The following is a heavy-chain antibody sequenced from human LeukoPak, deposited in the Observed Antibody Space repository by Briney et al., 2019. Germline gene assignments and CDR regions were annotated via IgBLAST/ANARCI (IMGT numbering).Heavy chain of an antibody. Sequence: PGGSLRLSCAASGFTFSSHSMNWVRQVPGKGMEWVSYISASGDVKYYADSVKGRFTISRDNAKNALYFQMSSLRAEDSALYYCARSISAIFTWGQGTLVTVSS. CDR3: ARSISAIFT. CDR2: ISASGDVK. CDR1: GFTFSSHS. D-gene: IGHD3-3*01. J-gene: IGHJ5*02. V-gene: IGHV3-48*04.